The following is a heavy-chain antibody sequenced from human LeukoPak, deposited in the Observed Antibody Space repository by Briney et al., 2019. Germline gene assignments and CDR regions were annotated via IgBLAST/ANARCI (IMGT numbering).Heavy chain of an antibody. J-gene: IGHJ4*02. CDR2: ISYDGSNK. Sequence: PGGSLRLSCAASGFTFSSYGMHWVRQAPGKGLEWVAVISYDGSNKYYADSVKGRFTISRDNSKNTLYLQMNSLRAEDTAVYYCAKPGSSSWYGAFDYWGQGTLVTVSS. D-gene: IGHD6-13*01. CDR1: GFTFSSYG. V-gene: IGHV3-30*18. CDR3: AKPGSSSWYGAFDY.